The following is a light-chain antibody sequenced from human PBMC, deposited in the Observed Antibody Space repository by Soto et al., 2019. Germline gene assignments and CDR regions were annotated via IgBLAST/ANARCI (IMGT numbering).Light chain of an antibody. CDR1: QSVLYSSDNKNY. V-gene: IGKV4-1*01. CDR2: WAS. Sequence: DIVMTQFPDSLAVSLGERATINCKSSQSVLYSSDNKNYLAWYQQKPGQPPKLLIYWASTRESGVPDRFSGSGSGTDFTLTISSLQAEDVAVYYCQQYYTVPPWTFGQGTKVEIK. CDR3: QQYYTVPPWT. J-gene: IGKJ1*01.